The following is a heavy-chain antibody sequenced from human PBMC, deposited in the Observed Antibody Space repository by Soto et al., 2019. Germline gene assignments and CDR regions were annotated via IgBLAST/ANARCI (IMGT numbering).Heavy chain of an antibody. Sequence: GGSLRLSCAASGFTFDDYGMSWVRQAPGKGLEWVSGINWNGGSTGYADSVKGRFTISRDNAKNSLYLQMNSLRAEDTALYYSARGALRYCTNGVCHTPDYWGQGTLVTVSS. CDR1: GFTFDDYG. V-gene: IGHV3-20*04. J-gene: IGHJ4*02. D-gene: IGHD2-8*01. CDR3: ARGALRYCTNGVCHTPDY. CDR2: INWNGGST.